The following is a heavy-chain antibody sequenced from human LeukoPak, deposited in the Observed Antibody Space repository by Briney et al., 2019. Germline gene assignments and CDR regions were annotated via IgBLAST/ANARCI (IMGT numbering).Heavy chain of an antibody. CDR3: AKDAQVYSTYDWRWFDP. CDR2: ISSSSSYI. J-gene: IGHJ5*02. V-gene: IGHV3-21*01. D-gene: IGHD4-11*01. CDR1: GFTFSSYS. Sequence: GGSLRLSCAASGFTFSSYSMNWVRQAPGKGLEWVSSISSSSSYIYYADSVKGRFTISRDNSKNTLYLQMNSLRAEDTAIYYCAKDAQVYSTYDWRWFDPWGQGTLVTVSS.